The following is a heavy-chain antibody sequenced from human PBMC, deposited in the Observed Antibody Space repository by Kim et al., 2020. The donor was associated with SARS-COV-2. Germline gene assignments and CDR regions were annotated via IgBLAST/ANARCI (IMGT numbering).Heavy chain of an antibody. J-gene: IGHJ2*01. D-gene: IGHD2-15*01. CDR1: GASISTYH. Sequence: SETLSLTCTVSGASISTYHWSRIRQPPGKGLEWIGYISNSGSTHYNPSLRSRVTISVDTSKNQFSLMLTSVTAADTAVYYCARRGWYSDIWGRGTLVTVSS. V-gene: IGHV4-59*08. CDR2: ISNSGST. CDR3: ARRGWYSDI.